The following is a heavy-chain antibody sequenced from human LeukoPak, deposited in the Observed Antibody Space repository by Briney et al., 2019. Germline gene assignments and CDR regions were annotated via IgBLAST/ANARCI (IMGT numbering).Heavy chain of an antibody. CDR1: GYTFTGYY. Sequence: ASVKLSCKASGYTFTGYYMHWVRQAPGQGLEWMGRINPNSGGTNYAQKFQGRVTMTRDTSISTAYMELSRLRSDDTAVYYCAREECSGGSCYSGQYYYYGMDVWGQGTTVTVSS. D-gene: IGHD2-15*01. V-gene: IGHV1-2*06. J-gene: IGHJ6*02. CDR3: AREECSGGSCYSGQYYYYGMDV. CDR2: INPNSGGT.